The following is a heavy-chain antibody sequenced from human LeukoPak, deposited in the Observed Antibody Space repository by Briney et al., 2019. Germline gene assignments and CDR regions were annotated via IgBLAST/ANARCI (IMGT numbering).Heavy chain of an antibody. Sequence: VGSLRLSCAASGFTFSGSAMHWVRQASGKGLEWVGRIRSKANSHATAYAASVKGRFTISRDDSKNMAYLQMNSLKTEDTAVYYCTRHDTTIFGVVIDYWGQGTLVTVSS. CDR3: TRHDTTIFGVVIDY. V-gene: IGHV3-73*01. CDR1: GFTFSGSA. D-gene: IGHD3-3*01. J-gene: IGHJ4*02. CDR2: IRSKANSHAT.